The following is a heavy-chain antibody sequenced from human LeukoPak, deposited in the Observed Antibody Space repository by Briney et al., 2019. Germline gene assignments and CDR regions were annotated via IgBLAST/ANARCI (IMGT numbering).Heavy chain of an antibody. D-gene: IGHD4-17*01. CDR1: GGSFSSYY. CDR2: MYYSGSSGTT. Sequence: SETLSLTCTVSGGSFSSYYWSWIRQPPGKGLEWIGYMYYSGSSGTTNYNPSPKSRVNISVDTSKNQFSLNLSSVTAADTAVYYCARGGTMTTVPLWGQGTLVTVSS. J-gene: IGHJ4*02. CDR3: ARGGTMTTVPL. V-gene: IGHV4-59*08.